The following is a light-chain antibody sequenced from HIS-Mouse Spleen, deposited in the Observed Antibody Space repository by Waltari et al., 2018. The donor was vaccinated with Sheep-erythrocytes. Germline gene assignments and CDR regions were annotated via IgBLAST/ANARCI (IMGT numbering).Light chain of an antibody. CDR3: QQYYSTLT. J-gene: IGKJ4*01. CDR1: QSFLYSSNNKNY. V-gene: IGKV4-1*01. CDR2: WAS. Sequence: DIVMTQSPDSLAVSLGERATINCKSSQSFLYSSNNKNYLAWYQQKPGPPPKLLIYWASTRESGVPDRFSGSGSGTDFTLTISSLQAEDVAVYYCQQYYSTLTFGGGTKVEIK.